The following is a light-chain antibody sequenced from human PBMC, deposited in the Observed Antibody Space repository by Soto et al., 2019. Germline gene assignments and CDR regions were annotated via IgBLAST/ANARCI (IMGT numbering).Light chain of an antibody. CDR3: QQFSSYPLT. V-gene: IGKV3-20*01. CDR1: QTINNNY. Sequence: IILTQSPGTLSLSPGERVTLSCKASQTINNNYVAWYQQRPGRAPRLLVYGASARATGIPDRFSGGGSGTDFTLTISRLEPEDFAVYYCQQFSSYPLTFGGGTKVDIK. J-gene: IGKJ4*01. CDR2: GAS.